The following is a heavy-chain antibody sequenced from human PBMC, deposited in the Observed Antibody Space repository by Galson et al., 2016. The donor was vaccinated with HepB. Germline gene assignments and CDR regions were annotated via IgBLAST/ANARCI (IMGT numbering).Heavy chain of an antibody. V-gene: IGHV4-39*01. Sequence: SETLSLTCTVSGGSIRSSSYYWGWIRQPPGKGLEWIASSYYSGSTYYNPSLKSRLTLSIDTSKNQFSLKLSSVTAADTAVYYCARLRYNWKDGDFRDSWGQGTLVIVSS. CDR3: ARLRYNWKDGDFRDS. D-gene: IGHD1-20*01. J-gene: IGHJ4*02. CDR1: GGSIRSSSYY. CDR2: SYYSGST.